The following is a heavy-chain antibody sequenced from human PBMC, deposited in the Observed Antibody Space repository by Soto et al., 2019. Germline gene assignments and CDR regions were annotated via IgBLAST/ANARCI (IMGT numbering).Heavy chain of an antibody. CDR2: IYPGDSDT. V-gene: IGHV5-51*01. J-gene: IGHJ6*03. D-gene: IGHD6-6*01. CDR3: SRHMYSSSPVPGRYYYYYYMDV. CDR1: GYSFTSYW. Sequence: PGESLKISCKGSGYSFTSYWIGWVRQMPGKGLEWMGIIYPGDSDTRYSPSLQGQVTISADKSISTAYLQWSSLKASDIAMYYCSRHMYSSSPVPGRYYYYYYMDVWGKGTTVTVSS.